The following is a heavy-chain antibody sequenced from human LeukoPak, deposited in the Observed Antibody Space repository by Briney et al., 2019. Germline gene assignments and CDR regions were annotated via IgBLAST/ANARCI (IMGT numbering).Heavy chain of an antibody. CDR3: ARPGYSGSYFYYFDY. D-gene: IGHD1-26*01. V-gene: IGHV5-51*01. Sequence: GESLKISCKGAGYSFTGYWIGWVRQMPGKGLEGMGSIYPGDSDTRYSPSFQGQVTISADKSISTAYLQWSSLKASDTAMYYCARPGYSGSYFYYFDYWGQGTLVTVSS. CDR2: IYPGDSDT. J-gene: IGHJ4*02. CDR1: GYSFTGYW.